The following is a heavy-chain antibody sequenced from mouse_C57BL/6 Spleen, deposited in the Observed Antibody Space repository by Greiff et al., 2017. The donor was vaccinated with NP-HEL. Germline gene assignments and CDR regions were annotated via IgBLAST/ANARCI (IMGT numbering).Heavy chain of an antibody. V-gene: IGHV1-50*01. CDR1: GYTFTSYW. D-gene: IGHD4-1*02. J-gene: IGHJ3*01. Sequence: QVQLQQPGAELVKPGASVKLSCKASGYTFTSYWMQWVKQRPGQGLEWIGEIDPSDSYTNYNQKFKGKATLTVDTSSSTAYMQLSSLTSEDSAVYYCARRSTGTIAYWGQGTLVTVSA. CDR3: ARRSTGTIAY. CDR2: IDPSDSYT.